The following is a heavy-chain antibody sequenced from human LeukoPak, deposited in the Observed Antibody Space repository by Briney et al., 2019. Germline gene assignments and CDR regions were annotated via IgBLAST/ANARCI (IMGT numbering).Heavy chain of an antibody. Sequence: SETLSLTCAVSGFFISRGFYWGWIRQPPGKGLEWVASISHSGDTYYNPSLKSRVNISVDTSKNEFSLKVISVTAADTAFYYCARERSSTRSEPLEVWGQGTRVIVSS. CDR3: ARERSSTRSEPLEV. V-gene: IGHV4-38-2*02. D-gene: IGHD1-26*01. J-gene: IGHJ3*01. CDR2: ISHSGDT. CDR1: GFFISRGFY.